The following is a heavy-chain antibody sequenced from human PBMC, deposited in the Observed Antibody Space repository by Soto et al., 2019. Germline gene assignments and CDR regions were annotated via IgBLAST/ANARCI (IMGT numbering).Heavy chain of an antibody. Sequence: QAQLQESGPGLVKPSETLSLSCSVSGGSISGHYWSWVRQTPGKGLEWIGYMYYSGSTNYNPSLKSRVTISVDTSKNHFSLRLTSVTAADTAVYYCARGPYYDLIWNYYYMDVWGKGTTVTVSS. D-gene: IGHD3-16*01. V-gene: IGHV4-59*08. CDR1: GGSISGHY. J-gene: IGHJ6*03. CDR2: MYYSGST. CDR3: ARGPYYDLIWNYYYMDV.